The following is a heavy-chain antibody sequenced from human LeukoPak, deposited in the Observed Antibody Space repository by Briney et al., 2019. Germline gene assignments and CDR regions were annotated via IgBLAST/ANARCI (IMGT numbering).Heavy chain of an antibody. Sequence: SETLSLTCTDSGDSISSYYWSWIRQPPGKGLEWIGYIYYSGSTNYNPSLKSRVTISVDTSKNQFSLKLSSVTAADTAVYYCARGADGGATYYYYYGMDVWGQGTTVTVSS. V-gene: IGHV4-59*01. J-gene: IGHJ6*02. D-gene: IGHD1-26*01. CDR2: IYYSGST. CDR3: ARGADGGATYYYYYGMDV. CDR1: GDSISSYY.